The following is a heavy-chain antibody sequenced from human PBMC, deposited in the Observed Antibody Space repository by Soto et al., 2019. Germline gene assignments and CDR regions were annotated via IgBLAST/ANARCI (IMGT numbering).Heavy chain of an antibody. CDR1: GFSLSTSGVG. J-gene: IGHJ6*02. V-gene: IGHV2-5*02. Sequence: QITLKESGPTLVKPTQTLTLTCTFSGFSLSTSGVGVGWIRQPPGKALEWLALIYWDDDKRYSPSLTSRLNNTKHPPKNQVVRTRTNTDPVDTATYYCAHVFVVVANYGMDVWGQGTTVTVSS. D-gene: IGHD2-15*01. CDR2: IYWDDDK. CDR3: AHVFVVVANYGMDV.